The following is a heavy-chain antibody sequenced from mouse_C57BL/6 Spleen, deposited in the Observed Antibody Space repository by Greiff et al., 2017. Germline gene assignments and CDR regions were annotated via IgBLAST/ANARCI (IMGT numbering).Heavy chain of an antibody. CDR2: IYPGDGDT. CDR1: GYAFSSSW. V-gene: IGHV1-82*01. J-gene: IGHJ4*01. CDR3: ARSGIYYDYDVYAMDY. D-gene: IGHD2-4*01. Sequence: QVQLQQSGPELVKPGASVKISCKASGYAFSSSWMNWVKQRPGKGLEWIGRIYPGDGDTNYNGKFKGKATLTADKSSSTAYMQLSSLTSEDSAVYFCARSGIYYDYDVYAMDYWGQGTSVTVSS.